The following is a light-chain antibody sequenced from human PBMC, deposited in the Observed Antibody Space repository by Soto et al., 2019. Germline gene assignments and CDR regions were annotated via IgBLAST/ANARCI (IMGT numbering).Light chain of an antibody. V-gene: IGKV3-20*01. Sequence: DIVLTQSPCTLSFSPWERSTLSFMASQSVSSNYLAWYQQKPGQTPKVLIYRASTRATGIPDRFSGSGSGTDFTLTIGRLEAEDFAVYYCQQYGSSPLTFGGGTKVDI. CDR2: RAS. CDR1: QSVSSNY. CDR3: QQYGSSPLT. J-gene: IGKJ4*01.